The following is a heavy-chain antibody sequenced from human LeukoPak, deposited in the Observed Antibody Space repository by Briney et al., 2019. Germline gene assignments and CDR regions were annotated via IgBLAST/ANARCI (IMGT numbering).Heavy chain of an antibody. CDR2: IYHSGST. CDR3: ARRLVVLQGFDY. Sequence: SETLSLTCAVSGYSISSGYYWGWIRQPPGKGLVWIGSIYHSGSTYYNPSLKSRVTISVDTSKNQFSLKLSSVTAADTAVYYCARRLVVLQGFDYWGQGTLVTVSS. CDR1: GYSISSGYY. V-gene: IGHV4-38-2*01. D-gene: IGHD3-16*02. J-gene: IGHJ4*02.